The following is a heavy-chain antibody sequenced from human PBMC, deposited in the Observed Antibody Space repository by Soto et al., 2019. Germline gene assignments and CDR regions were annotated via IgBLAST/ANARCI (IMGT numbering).Heavy chain of an antibody. V-gene: IGHV1-69*02. D-gene: IGHD2-15*01. J-gene: IGHJ4*02. CDR2: IIPILGIA. Sequence: ASVKVSCKASGGTFSSYPISWVRQAPGQGLEWMGRIIPILGIANYAQKFQGRVTITADKSTSTAYMELSSLRSEDTAVYYCASNNYCSGGSCPKPYYWGQGTLVTVSS. CDR3: ASNNYCSGGSCPKPYY. CDR1: GGTFSSYP.